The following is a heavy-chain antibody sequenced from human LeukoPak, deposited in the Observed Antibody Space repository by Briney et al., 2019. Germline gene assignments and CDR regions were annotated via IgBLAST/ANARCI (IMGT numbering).Heavy chain of an antibody. D-gene: IGHD3-10*01. CDR2: IYHSGST. Sequence: PSETLSLTCAVSGGSISSSNWWSWVRQPPGKRLEWIGEIYHSGSTNYNPSPKSRYTISVDKSKNQFSLKLSSVTAADTAVYYCAGRITMVRGVIDYWGQGTLVTVSS. J-gene: IGHJ4*02. V-gene: IGHV4-4*02. CDR1: GGSISSSNW. CDR3: AGRITMVRGVIDY.